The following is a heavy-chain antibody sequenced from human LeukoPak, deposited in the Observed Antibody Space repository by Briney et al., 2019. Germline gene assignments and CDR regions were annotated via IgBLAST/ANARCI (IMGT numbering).Heavy chain of an antibody. CDR3: ARRNDVFDI. CDR1: GGSISGRTYY. Sequence: PSETLSLTCTVSGGSISGRTYYWGWIRQPPGKGLEWIGSVYYSGSTYYNPSLKSRVTISVDTSKNQFSLRLSSVTAADTAVYYCARRNDVFDIWGQGTMVTVS. J-gene: IGHJ3*02. V-gene: IGHV4-39*01. CDR2: VYYSGST.